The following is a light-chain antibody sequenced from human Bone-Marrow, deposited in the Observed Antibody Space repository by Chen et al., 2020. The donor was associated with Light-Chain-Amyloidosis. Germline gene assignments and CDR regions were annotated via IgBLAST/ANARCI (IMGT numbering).Light chain of an antibody. V-gene: IGLV6-57*01. J-gene: IGLJ3*02. CDR3: QWYEGSGQGV. Sequence: NFMLTQPHSVSESPGKTVIISCTRSSGSIATNYVQWYQQRPGSSPTTVIDEDDARPSGVPDRFSGSIARSSNSACLTITGLKSEDEADYDCQWYEGSGQGVFGVGTSLTVL. CDR2: EDD. CDR1: SGSIATNY.